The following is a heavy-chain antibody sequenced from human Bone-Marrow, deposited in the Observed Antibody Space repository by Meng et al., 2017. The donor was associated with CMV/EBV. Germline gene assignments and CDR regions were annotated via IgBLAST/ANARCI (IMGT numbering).Heavy chain of an antibody. CDR3: ARAPYCGGDCYWDGWYFAL. CDR2: IYYSGST. CDR1: GGSISSYY. D-gene: IGHD2-21*01. V-gene: IGHV4-59*01. J-gene: IGHJ2*01. Sequence: GSLRLSCTVSGGSISSYYWSWIRQPPGKGLEWIGYIYYSGSTNYNPSLKSRVTISVDTSKNQFSLKLSSVTAADTAVYYCARAPYCGGDCYWDGWYFALWGRGTLVTVSS.